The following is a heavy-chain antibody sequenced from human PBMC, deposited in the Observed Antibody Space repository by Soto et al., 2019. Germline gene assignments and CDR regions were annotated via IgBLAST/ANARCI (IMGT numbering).Heavy chain of an antibody. D-gene: IGHD3-10*01. V-gene: IGHV1-18*01. Sequence: GASVKVSCKASGYTFTSYGISWVRQAPGQGLEWMGWISAYNGNTNYAQKLQGRVTMTTDTSTSTAYMELRSLRSDDTAVYYCARGVTMVRGTWGPGDAFDIWGQGTMVTVSS. CDR2: ISAYNGNT. CDR3: ARGVTMVRGTWGPGDAFDI. CDR1: GYTFTSYG. J-gene: IGHJ3*02.